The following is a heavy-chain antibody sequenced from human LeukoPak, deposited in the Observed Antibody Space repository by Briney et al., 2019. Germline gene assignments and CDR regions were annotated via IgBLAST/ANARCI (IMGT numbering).Heavy chain of an antibody. J-gene: IGHJ4*02. CDR3: ATEVGRTAFEY. D-gene: IGHD1-26*01. CDR2: ISDDGNIK. V-gene: IGHV3-30*03. Sequence: PGGSLRLSCAASGLIFSRDGMHWVRQAPGKGLEWVAVISDDGNIKYCADSVKGRFTISRDNSKNTLFLQMNSLRTDDTAVYYCATEVGRTAFEYWGQGTPVTVSS. CDR1: GLIFSRDG.